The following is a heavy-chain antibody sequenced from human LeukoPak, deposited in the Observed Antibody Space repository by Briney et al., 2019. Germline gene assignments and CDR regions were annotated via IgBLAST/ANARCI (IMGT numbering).Heavy chain of an antibody. Sequence: GGSLRLSCAASGFTFSSYWMSWVRQAPGKGLEWVANIKQDGSEKYYVDSVKGRFTISRDNAKNSLYLQMNSLRAEDTAVYYCARDGSRASLFSLGELSFWYYWGQGTLVTVSS. J-gene: IGHJ4*02. CDR3: ARDGSRASLFSLGELSFWYY. CDR1: GFTFSSYW. CDR2: IKQDGSEK. D-gene: IGHD3-16*02. V-gene: IGHV3-7*01.